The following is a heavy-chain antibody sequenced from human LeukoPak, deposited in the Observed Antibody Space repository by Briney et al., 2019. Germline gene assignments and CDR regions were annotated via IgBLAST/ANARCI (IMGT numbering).Heavy chain of an antibody. V-gene: IGHV3-53*04. CDR2: IYSGGST. CDR3: AKDSAFSYYDSSGYYYFDY. CDR1: GFTVSSNY. J-gene: IGHJ4*02. D-gene: IGHD3-22*01. Sequence: GGSLRLSCAASGFTVSSNYMSWVRQAPGKGLEWVSVIYSGGSTYYADSVKGRFTISRHNSKNTLYLQMNSLRAEDTAVYYCAKDSAFSYYDSSGYYYFDYWGQGTLVTVSS.